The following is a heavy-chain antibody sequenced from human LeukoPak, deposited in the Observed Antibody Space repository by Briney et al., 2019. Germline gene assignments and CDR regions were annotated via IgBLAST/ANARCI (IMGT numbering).Heavy chain of an antibody. Sequence: SETLSLTCAVYGGSFSGYYWSWIRQPPGKGLEWIGEINHSGSTNYNPSLKSRVTISVDTSKNQFSLKLSSVTAADTAVYYCARGRGSLTIFGVVITSEYFQHWGQGTLVTVSS. J-gene: IGHJ1*01. CDR2: INHSGST. CDR3: ARGRGSLTIFGVVITSEYFQH. D-gene: IGHD3-3*01. CDR1: GGSFSGYY. V-gene: IGHV4-34*01.